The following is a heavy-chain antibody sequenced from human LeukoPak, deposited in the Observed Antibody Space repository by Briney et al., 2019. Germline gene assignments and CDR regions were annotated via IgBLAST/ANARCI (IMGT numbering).Heavy chain of an antibody. CDR1: GYSISSGYY. V-gene: IGHV4-38-2*02. CDR3: ACLTTMGRYWFDP. Sequence: SETLSLTCTVSGYSISSGYYWGWIRQPPGKGLEWIGSIYHSGSTYYNPSLKSRVTISVDTSKNQFSLKLSSVTAADTAVYYCACLTTMGRYWFDPWGQGTLVTVSS. J-gene: IGHJ5*02. CDR2: IYHSGST. D-gene: IGHD4-23*01.